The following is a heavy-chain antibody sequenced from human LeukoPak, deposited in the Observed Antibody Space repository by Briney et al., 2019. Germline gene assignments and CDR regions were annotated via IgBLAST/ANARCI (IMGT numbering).Heavy chain of an antibody. Sequence: SETLSLTCTASGDSISSHYWTWIRQSPEKGLEWIGYIDYSGSTNYNPSLKSRVTISVDTSKNQFSLKLTSVTAADTAMYYCARDRSTYDSGSYRAFDIWGQGTMVTVSS. CDR2: IDYSGST. J-gene: IGHJ3*02. V-gene: IGHV4-59*11. CDR3: ARDRSTYDSGSYRAFDI. D-gene: IGHD3-10*01. CDR1: GDSISSHY.